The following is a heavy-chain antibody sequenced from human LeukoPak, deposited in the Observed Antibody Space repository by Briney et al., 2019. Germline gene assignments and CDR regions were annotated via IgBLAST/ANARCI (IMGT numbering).Heavy chain of an antibody. CDR2: RRRDGNEI. CDR3: ARGRYSGTTYYFDY. Sequence: GGSLRLSCAASGFIFSNDAMHWVRQAPGKGLEWVANRRRDGNEIYYLDSVRGRFTISRDNAKNSLYLQMNSLRAEDTAMYYCARGRYSGTTYYFDYWGQGTLVTVSS. V-gene: IGHV3-7*03. D-gene: IGHD5-12*01. CDR1: GFIFSNDA. J-gene: IGHJ4*02.